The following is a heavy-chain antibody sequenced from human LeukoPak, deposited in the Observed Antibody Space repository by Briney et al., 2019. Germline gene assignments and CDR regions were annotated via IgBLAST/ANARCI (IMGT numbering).Heavy chain of an antibody. V-gene: IGHV3-66*01. Sequence: GGSLRLSCTASGFTVGGHSMTWVRQAPGKGLEWVSVIYSGGSTYYADSVKGRFTISRDNSKNTLYLQMNSLRAEDTAVYYCARGPYDNSGYRFDYWGQGTLVTVSS. CDR1: GFTVGGHS. J-gene: IGHJ4*02. D-gene: IGHD3-22*01. CDR3: ARGPYDNSGYRFDY. CDR2: IYSGGST.